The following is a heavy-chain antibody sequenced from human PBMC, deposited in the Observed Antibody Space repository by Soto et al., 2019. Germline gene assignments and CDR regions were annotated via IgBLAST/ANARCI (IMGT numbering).Heavy chain of an antibody. D-gene: IGHD2-15*01. V-gene: IGHV3-30*14. CDR2: MSYDGTYE. CDR1: GFTFSNYA. CDR3: ARDEYCSGGRCHSSFDY. Sequence: QVQLVESGGGVVQPGTSLRLSCAASGFTFSNYAMHWVRQAPGKGLEWVAVMSYDGTYEYYADSVKGRFTISRDNSKNTLYLQMNSLRPEDTAVFYCARDEYCSGGRCHSSFDYWGQGTLVTVSS. J-gene: IGHJ4*02.